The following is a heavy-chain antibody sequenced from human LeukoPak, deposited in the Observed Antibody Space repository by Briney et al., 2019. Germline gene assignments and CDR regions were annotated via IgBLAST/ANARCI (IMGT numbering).Heavy chain of an antibody. D-gene: IGHD6-19*01. CDR2: INPNSGGT. V-gene: IGHV1-2*02. CDR1: GYTFIGYY. Sequence: ASVKVSCKGSGYTFIGYYVHWVRQAPGQGLEWMGWINPNSGGTNYAQKFQGRVTMTRDTSISTAYMELSGLRFDDTAVYYCAREEITVAGATDYWGQGTLVIVSS. CDR3: AREEITVAGATDY. J-gene: IGHJ4*02.